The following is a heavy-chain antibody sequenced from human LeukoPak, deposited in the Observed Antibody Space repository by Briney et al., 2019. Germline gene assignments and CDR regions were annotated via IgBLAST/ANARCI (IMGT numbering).Heavy chain of an antibody. CDR3: ARDGVVVPAAIHYGMDV. D-gene: IGHD2-2*01. Sequence: SETLSITCAVYGGSFSDYFWGWIRQPPGKGLEWIGEINHSGRTYYNPSLKSRVTISVDTSKNQFSLNLSSVTAADTAVYYCARDGVVVPAAIHYGMDVWGQGTTVTVSS. CDR2: INHSGRT. J-gene: IGHJ6*02. CDR1: GGSFSDYF. V-gene: IGHV4-34*01.